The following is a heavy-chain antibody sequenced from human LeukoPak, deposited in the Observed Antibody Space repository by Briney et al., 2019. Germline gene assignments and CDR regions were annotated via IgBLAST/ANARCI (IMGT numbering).Heavy chain of an antibody. CDR3: AKAPYGDYMWNNWFDP. V-gene: IGHV3-23*01. J-gene: IGHJ5*02. Sequence: GGSLRLSRAASGFTLSSYAMSWVRQAPGKGLEWVSAISGSGGSTYYADSVKGRFTISRDNSKNTLYLQMNSLRAEDTAVYYCAKAPYGDYMWNNWFDPWGQGTLVTVSS. D-gene: IGHD4-17*01. CDR1: GFTLSSYA. CDR2: ISGSGGST.